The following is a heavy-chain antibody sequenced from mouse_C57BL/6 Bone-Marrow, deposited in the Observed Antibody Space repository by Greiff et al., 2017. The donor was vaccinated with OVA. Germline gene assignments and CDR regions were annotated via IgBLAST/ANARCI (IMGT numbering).Heavy chain of an antibody. D-gene: IGHD1-1*01. Sequence: QVQLQQPGAELVKPGASVKLSCKASGYTFTSYWMHWVKQRPGQGLEWIGMIHPNSGSTNYNEKFKSKATLTVDKSSSTAYMQLSSLTSEDSAVYYCASPHYYGSSYEAYWGQGTLVTVSA. J-gene: IGHJ3*01. CDR2: IHPNSGST. V-gene: IGHV1-64*01. CDR3: ASPHYYGSSYEAY. CDR1: GYTFTSYW.